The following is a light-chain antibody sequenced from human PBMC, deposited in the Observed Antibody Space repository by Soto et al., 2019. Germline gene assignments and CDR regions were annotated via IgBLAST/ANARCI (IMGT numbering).Light chain of an antibody. CDR3: KSYTSTSTLYV. V-gene: IGLV2-14*01. CDR2: DVS. Sequence: QPALTQPASVSGSHGQSITISCTGTSSDVGGYNYVSWYQQHPGKAPKLMIYDVSNRPSGVSNRFSGSKSGNTASLTISGLQAEDEAEYYCKSYTSTSTLYVFGTGTKLTVL. CDR1: SSDVGGYNY. J-gene: IGLJ1*01.